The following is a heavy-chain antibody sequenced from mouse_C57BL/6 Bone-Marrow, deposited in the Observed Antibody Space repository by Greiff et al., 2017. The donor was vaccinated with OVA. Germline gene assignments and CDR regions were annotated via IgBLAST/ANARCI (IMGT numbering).Heavy chain of an antibody. CDR2: TFYSGIT. D-gene: IGHD1-1*01. J-gene: IGHJ2*01. Sequence: EVQLQESGPSLVRPSQTLSLTCTVTGFSINSDCYWIWIRQFPGNKLEYIGYTFYSGITYYNPSLESRTYITRDTSKNQFSLKLSSVTTEDTATYYCARDGITTVVSSYYFDYWGQGTTLTVSS. CDR3: ARDGITTVVSSYYFDY. CDR1: GFSINSDCY. V-gene: IGHV3-3*01.